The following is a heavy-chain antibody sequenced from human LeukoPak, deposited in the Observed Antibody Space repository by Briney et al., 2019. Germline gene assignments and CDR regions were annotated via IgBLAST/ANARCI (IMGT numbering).Heavy chain of an antibody. CDR1: GDSISSYY. CDR3: ARTHRYYFDY. J-gene: IGHJ4*02. V-gene: IGHV4-59*08. CDR2: IYYSGST. D-gene: IGHD1-14*01. Sequence: SETLSLTCTVSGDSISSYYWSWIRQPPGKGLEWIGYIYYSGSTNYNPTLKSRLTISVDTSKNQFSLKLSSVTAADTAVYYCARTHRYYFDYWGQGTLVTVSS.